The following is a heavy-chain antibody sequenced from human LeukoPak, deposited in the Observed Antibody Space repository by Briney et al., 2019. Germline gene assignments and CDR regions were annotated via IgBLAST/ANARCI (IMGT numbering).Heavy chain of an antibody. CDR2: ISGSDGST. V-gene: IGHV3-23*01. CDR3: ARGLTYYYDSRAYNAFDI. D-gene: IGHD3-22*01. Sequence: GGSLRLSCAASGFTFSGYAMSWVRQAPGKGLEWVSAISGSDGSTYYADSVKGRFTISRDNSKNTLYLQMNSLRAEDTAVYYCARGLTYYYDSRAYNAFDIWGQGTMVTVSS. J-gene: IGHJ3*02. CDR1: GFTFSGYA.